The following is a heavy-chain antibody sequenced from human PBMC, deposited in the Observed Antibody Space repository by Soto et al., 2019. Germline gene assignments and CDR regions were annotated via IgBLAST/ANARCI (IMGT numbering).Heavy chain of an antibody. CDR1: GGSFSGYF. J-gene: IGHJ4*02. V-gene: IGHV4-34*01. Sequence: QVQLQQWGAGLLKPSETLSLTCAVYGGSFSGYFWSWIRQPPGKGLEWIGQIYHSGGTNYNPSLKSRVTISVDTSKNQFSLKLRSVTAADTAVYYCARERRSGSLREEYYFDYWGQGTLVAGSS. CDR3: ARERRSGSLREEYYFDY. D-gene: IGHD1-26*01. CDR2: IYHSGGT.